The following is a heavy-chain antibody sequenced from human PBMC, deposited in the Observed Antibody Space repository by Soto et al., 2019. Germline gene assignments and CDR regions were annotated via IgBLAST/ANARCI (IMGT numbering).Heavy chain of an antibody. CDR2: ISAYNGNT. D-gene: IGHD6-6*01. J-gene: IGHJ6*02. V-gene: IGHV1-18*04. CDR3: AREEQLGAYYYGMDV. Sequence: RASVKVSCKASGYTFTSYGISWVRQAPGQGLEWMGWISAYNGNTNYAQKLQGRVTMTTDTSTSTAYMELRSLRSDDTAVYYCAREEQLGAYYYGMDVWGQGTTVTVSS. CDR1: GYTFTSYG.